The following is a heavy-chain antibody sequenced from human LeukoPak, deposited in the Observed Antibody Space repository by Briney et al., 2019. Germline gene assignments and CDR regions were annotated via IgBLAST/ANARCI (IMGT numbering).Heavy chain of an antibody. D-gene: IGHD2-21*02. CDR2: ISSSGSTI. V-gene: IGHV3-48*02. CDR3: ARGLIYCGGDCYRAFDV. CDR1: GFAVSSNY. Sequence: HAGGSLRLSCAASGFAVSSNYMSWVRQAPGKGLEWVSHISSSGSTIYYADPVKGRFTISRDNGKNSLYLQLNSLRDEDTAVYYCARGLIYCGGDCYRAFDVWGQGTVVTVSS. J-gene: IGHJ3*01.